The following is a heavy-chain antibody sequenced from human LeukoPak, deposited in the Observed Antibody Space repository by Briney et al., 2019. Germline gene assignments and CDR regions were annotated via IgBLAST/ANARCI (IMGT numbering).Heavy chain of an antibody. CDR3: ARGRRHDRMENELNDY. CDR2: INSDGINT. D-gene: IGHD3-22*01. Sequence: GGSLRLSCAASGFTFSNYWMHWVRQAPGKGLVWVSRINSDGINTSYADSVKGRFTISRDNAKNSLYLQMNSLRAEDTAVYYCARGRRHDRMENELNDYWGQGTLVTVSS. V-gene: IGHV3-74*01. CDR1: GFTFSNYW. J-gene: IGHJ4*02.